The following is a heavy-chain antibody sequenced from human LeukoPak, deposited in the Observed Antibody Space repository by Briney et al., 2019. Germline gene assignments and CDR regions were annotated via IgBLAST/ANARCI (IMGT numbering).Heavy chain of an antibody. Sequence: ASVKVSCKASGYTFTSYDITWVRQATGQGLEWMGWMNPNSGNTGYAQKFQGRVTITRNTSISTAYMELSSLRSEDTAVYYCARGRYNWNYGRRYYFDYWGQGTLVTVSP. CDR2: MNPNSGNT. J-gene: IGHJ4*02. CDR3: ARGRYNWNYGRRYYFDY. D-gene: IGHD1-7*01. CDR1: GYTFTSYD. V-gene: IGHV1-8*03.